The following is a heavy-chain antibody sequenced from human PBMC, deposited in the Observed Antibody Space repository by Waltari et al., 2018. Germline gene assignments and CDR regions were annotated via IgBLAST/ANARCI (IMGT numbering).Heavy chain of an antibody. CDR3: ARGLTRRRLLRFLDGPNWFDP. V-gene: IGHV4-34*01. J-gene: IGHJ5*02. CDR2: INHSGST. Sequence: QVQLQQLGAGLLKPSETLSLTCAVYGGSFSGYYWSWIRQPPGKGLEWIGEINHSGSTNYNPSLKSRVTISVDTSKNQFSLKLSSVTAADTAVYYCARGLTRRRLLRFLDGPNWFDPWGQGTLVTVSS. CDR1: GGSFSGYY. D-gene: IGHD3-3*01.